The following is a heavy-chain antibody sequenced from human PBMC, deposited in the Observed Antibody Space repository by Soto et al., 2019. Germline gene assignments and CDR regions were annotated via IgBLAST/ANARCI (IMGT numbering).Heavy chain of an antibody. D-gene: IGHD1-7*01. CDR2: ISGSGGST. V-gene: IGHV3-23*01. CDR1: GFTFSSYA. J-gene: IGHJ5*02. CDR3: AKDPDWNYVGKDNWFDP. Sequence: GGSLRLSCAASGFTFSSYAMSWVRQAPGKGLEWVSAISGSGGSTYYADSVKGRFTISRDNSKNTLYLQMNSLRAEDTAVYYCAKDPDWNYVGKDNWFDPWGQGTLVTAPQ.